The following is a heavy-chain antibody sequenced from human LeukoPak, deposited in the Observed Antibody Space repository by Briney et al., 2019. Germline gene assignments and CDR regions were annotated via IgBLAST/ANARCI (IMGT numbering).Heavy chain of an antibody. CDR2: ISGAGGST. CDR3: AEGHSDFGTGFDL. J-gene: IGHJ4*02. CDR1: GFTFSSYA. Sequence: GGSLRLSCPASGFTFSSYAMSWVRQAAGKGLESVSLISGAGGSTYYAASVKGRFTISRDNSKNTLYLQMNSLRAEDTAVYYCAEGHSDFGTGFDLWGQGTLVTVSS. V-gene: IGHV3-23*01. D-gene: IGHD4-17*01.